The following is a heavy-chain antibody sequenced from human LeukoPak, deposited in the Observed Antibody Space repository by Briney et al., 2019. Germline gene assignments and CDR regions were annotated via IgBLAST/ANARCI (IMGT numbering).Heavy chain of an antibody. J-gene: IGHJ4*02. Sequence: PAGSLTLSCAASGFTFSSYWMHWVRQAPRKGLAWVSSINSYASSTIYSDSVKGRFTISRDNAKNTLYLQMNRLRAEDTDVYYSASDQLYCSGGYCYFDYWGQGTLVTVS. CDR1: GFTFSSYW. CDR3: ASDQLYCSGGYCYFDY. V-gene: IGHV3-74*01. CDR2: INSYASST. D-gene: IGHD2-15*01.